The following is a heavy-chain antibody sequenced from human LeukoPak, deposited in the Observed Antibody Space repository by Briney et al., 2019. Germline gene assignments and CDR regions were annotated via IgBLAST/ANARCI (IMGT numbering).Heavy chain of an antibody. CDR3: AKVGYCDAGPCYFDS. J-gene: IGHJ4*02. D-gene: IGHD2-15*01. V-gene: IGHV4-38-2*02. Sequence: SETLSLTCTVSGYFISSGYYWGWIRQSPGKGLEWIGTMFHSGNTYYNPSLNSRVTLSVDTSKSQFPLELNSVTAADTAVYYCAKVGYCDAGPCYFDSWGQGTLVTVSS. CDR1: GYFISSGYY. CDR2: MFHSGNT.